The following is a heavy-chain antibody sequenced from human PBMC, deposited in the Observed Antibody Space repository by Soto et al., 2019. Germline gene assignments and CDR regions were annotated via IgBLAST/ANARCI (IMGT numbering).Heavy chain of an antibody. V-gene: IGHV1-69*13. CDR3: ARVRRSNYYYYYGMDV. CDR2: IIPIFGTA. Sequence: ASVKVSCKASGGTFSSYAISWVRQAPGQGLEWMGGIIPIFGTANYAQKFQGRVTITADESTSTAYMELSSLRSEDTAVYYCARVRRSNYYYYYGMDVWGQGTTVTVSS. J-gene: IGHJ6*02. CDR1: GGTFSSYA.